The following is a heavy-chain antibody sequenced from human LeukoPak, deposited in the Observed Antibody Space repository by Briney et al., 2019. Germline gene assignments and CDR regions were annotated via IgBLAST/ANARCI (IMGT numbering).Heavy chain of an antibody. Sequence: GESLQTPSQGPGYRLTGYWVGWARQMPGKGLEGMGIIYPGDSDTRYSPSFQGQVTISADKSISTAYLQWISLKASDTAMYHCARRPRYLPGTTAPFDYWGQGALVTVSS. CDR2: IYPGDSDT. J-gene: IGHJ4*02. CDR1: GYRLTGYW. CDR3: ARRPRYLPGTTAPFDY. V-gene: IGHV5-51*01. D-gene: IGHD1-1*01.